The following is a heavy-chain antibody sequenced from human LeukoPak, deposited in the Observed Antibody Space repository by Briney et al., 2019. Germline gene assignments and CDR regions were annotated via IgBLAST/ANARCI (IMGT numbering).Heavy chain of an antibody. CDR3: ARDPYCGGDCEAFDI. J-gene: IGHJ3*02. CDR1: GIILSDNF. CDR2: ISYDGSNK. D-gene: IGHD2-21*02. Sequence: PGGSLRLSCAASGIILSDNFMSWVRQAPGKGLEWVAVISYDGSNKYYADSVKGRFTISRDNSKNTLYLQMNSLRAEDTAVYYCARDPYCGGDCEAFDIWGQGTMVTVSS. V-gene: IGHV3-30-3*01.